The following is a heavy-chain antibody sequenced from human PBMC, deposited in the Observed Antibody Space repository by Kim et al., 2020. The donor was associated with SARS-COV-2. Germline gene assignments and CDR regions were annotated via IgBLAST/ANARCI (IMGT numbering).Heavy chain of an antibody. CDR1: GFTFSSYA. D-gene: IGHD4-17*01. J-gene: IGHJ4*02. Sequence: GGSLRLSCAASGFTFSSYAMSWVRQAPGKGLEWVSAISGSGGSTYYADSVKGRFTISRDNSKNTLYLQMNSLRAEDTAVYYCAKDPTTTVTWGLYYFDYWGQGTLVTVSS. V-gene: IGHV3-23*01. CDR3: AKDPTTTVTWGLYYFDY. CDR2: ISGSGGST.